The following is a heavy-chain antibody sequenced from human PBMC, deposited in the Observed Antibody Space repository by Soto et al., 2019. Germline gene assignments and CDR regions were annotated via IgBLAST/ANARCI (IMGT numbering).Heavy chain of an antibody. V-gene: IGHV3-30*18. CDR2: ISYDGSNK. CDR3: AKDDVPAAIGYYYGMDV. Sequence: PVGSLRLSCAAYGFTLSSYGMHWVRQAPGKGMEWVAVISYDGSNKYYADSVKGRFTISRDNSKNTLYLQMNSLRAEDTAVYYCAKDDVPAAIGYYYGMDVWGQGTTVTVSS. CDR1: GFTLSSYG. D-gene: IGHD2-2*01. J-gene: IGHJ6*02.